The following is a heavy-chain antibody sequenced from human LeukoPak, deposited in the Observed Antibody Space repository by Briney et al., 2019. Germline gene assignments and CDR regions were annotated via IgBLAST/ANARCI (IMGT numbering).Heavy chain of an antibody. J-gene: IGHJ4*02. Sequence: ASVKVSCKVSGYTLTELSIHWVRQAPGKGLEWMGGFDPEDGETIYAQKFQGRVTMTEDTSTDTAYMELSSLRSEDTAVYYRATARWQQLLFDYWGQGTLVTVSS. CDR2: FDPEDGET. D-gene: IGHD6-13*01. CDR3: ATARWQQLLFDY. CDR1: GYTLTELS. V-gene: IGHV1-24*01.